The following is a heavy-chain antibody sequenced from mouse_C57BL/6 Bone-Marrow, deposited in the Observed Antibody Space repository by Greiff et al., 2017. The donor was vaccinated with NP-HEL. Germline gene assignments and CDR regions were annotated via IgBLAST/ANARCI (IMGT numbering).Heavy chain of an antibody. D-gene: IGHD2-3*01. J-gene: IGHJ1*03. CDR2: INPNNGGT. V-gene: IGHV1-18*01. Sequence: VQLKQSGPELVKPGASVKIPCKASGYTFTDYNMDWVKQSHGKSLEWIGDINPNNGGTIYNQKFKGKATLTVDKSSSTAYMELRSLTSEDTAVYYCARRWWLLPWYFDVWGTGTTVTVSS. CDR1: GYTFTDYN. CDR3: ARRWWLLPWYFDV.